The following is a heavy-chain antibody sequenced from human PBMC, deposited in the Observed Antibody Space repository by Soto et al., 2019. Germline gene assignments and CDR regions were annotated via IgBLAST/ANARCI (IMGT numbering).Heavy chain of an antibody. D-gene: IGHD3-16*01. J-gene: IGHJ5*02. CDR2: IFWDDDE. V-gene: IGHV2-5*02. CDR1: GFSLSTSGVG. CDR3: PHNTGVWAGWSAP. Sequence: QITLKESGPTLVKPTQTLTLTCTFSGFSLSTSGVGVGWIRQPPGKALEWLALIFWDDDERYSPSLKSRLTNTKHTSKTRGVLTMPNMAPGNTPTYYCPHNTGVWAGWSAPGGKGPLVTV.